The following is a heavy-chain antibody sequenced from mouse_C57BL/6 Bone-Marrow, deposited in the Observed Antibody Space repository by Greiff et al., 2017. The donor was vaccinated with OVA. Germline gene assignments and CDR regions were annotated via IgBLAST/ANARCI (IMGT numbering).Heavy chain of an antibody. V-gene: IGHV14-4*01. CDR2: IDPENGDT. CDR1: GFNIKDDY. CDR3: TTPSYYFDY. Sequence: VQLQQSGAELVRPGASVKLSCTASGFNIKDDYMHWVKQRPEQGLEWIGWIDPENGDTEYAQKFQVKATITADTSSNTAYMQLSSLTSTDTAVYYCTTPSYYFDYWGQGTTLTVSS. J-gene: IGHJ2*01.